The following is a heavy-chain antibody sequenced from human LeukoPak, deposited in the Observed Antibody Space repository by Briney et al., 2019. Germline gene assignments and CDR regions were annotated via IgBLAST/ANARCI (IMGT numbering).Heavy chain of an antibody. Sequence: GSVEVSCKASGYTFTGYYMHWVRQAPGQGLEWMGWINPNSGGTNYAQKFQGRVTMTRDTSISTAYMELSRLRSDDTAVYYCARSYDFWSGYYSFWGQGTLVTVSS. CDR3: ARSYDFWSGYYSF. J-gene: IGHJ4*02. CDR2: INPNSGGT. D-gene: IGHD3-3*01. CDR1: GYTFTGYY. V-gene: IGHV1-2*02.